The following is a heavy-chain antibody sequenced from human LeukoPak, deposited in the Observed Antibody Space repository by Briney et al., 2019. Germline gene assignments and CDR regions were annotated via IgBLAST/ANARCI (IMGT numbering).Heavy chain of an antibody. CDR3: ARALPQYYYGSGSYYSAGARDY. J-gene: IGHJ4*02. CDR2: INPNSGGT. CDR1: GYTFTGYY. Sequence: GASVKVSCKASGYTFTGYYMHWVRQAPGQGLEWMGWINPNSGGTNYAQKFQGRVTMTRDTSISTAYMELSRLRSDDTAVYYCARALPQYYYGSGSYYSAGARDYWGQGTLVTVSS. D-gene: IGHD3-10*01. V-gene: IGHV1-2*02.